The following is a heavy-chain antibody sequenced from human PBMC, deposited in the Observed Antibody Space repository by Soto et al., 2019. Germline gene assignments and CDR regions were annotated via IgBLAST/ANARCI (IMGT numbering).Heavy chain of an antibody. CDR1: GGTFSDHA. CDR2: INPFFKGT. CDR3: ARDVQVNYFDNTYHYYAMDV. D-gene: IGHD3-9*01. V-gene: IGHV1-69*01. J-gene: IGHJ6*02. Sequence: QVQLVQSGTEVKMPGSSVKVSCKAFGGTFSDHAVSWVRQAPGQGLEWMGVINPFFKGTKYAQKFQGRLTITAADSTSTAYMDLYSLISEDAAVYYCARDVQVNYFDNTYHYYAMDVWGQGTTVIVSS.